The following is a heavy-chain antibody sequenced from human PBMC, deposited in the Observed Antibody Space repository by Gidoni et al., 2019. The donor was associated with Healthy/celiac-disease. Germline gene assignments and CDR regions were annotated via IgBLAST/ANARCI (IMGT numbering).Heavy chain of an antibody. CDR2: ISGSGGST. J-gene: IGHJ4*02. V-gene: IGHV3-23*01. CDR3: AKDRAVAGHYFDY. D-gene: IGHD6-19*01. CDR1: GFTFSSYA. Sequence: EVQLLESGGGLVQPGGSLRLSCAASGFTFSSYAMSWVRQAPGKGLAWVSAISGSGGSTYYADSVKGRFTISRDNSKNTLYLQMNSLRAEDTAVYYCAKDRAVAGHYFDYWGQGTLVTVSS.